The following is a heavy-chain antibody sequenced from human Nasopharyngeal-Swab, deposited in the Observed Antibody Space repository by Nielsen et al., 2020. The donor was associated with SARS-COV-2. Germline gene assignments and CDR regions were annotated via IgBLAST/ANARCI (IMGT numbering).Heavy chain of an antibody. CDR1: GFTFSGSA. J-gene: IGHJ6*02. Sequence: GSLKISCAASGFTFSGSAMHWVRQASGKGLEWVGRIRSKANSYATAYAASVKGRFTISRDDSKNTAYLQMNSLKTEDTAVYYCTRRAMVSRYYYYGMDVWGQGTTVTVSS. V-gene: IGHV3-73*01. CDR2: IRSKANSYAT. D-gene: IGHD5-18*01. CDR3: TRRAMVSRYYYYGMDV.